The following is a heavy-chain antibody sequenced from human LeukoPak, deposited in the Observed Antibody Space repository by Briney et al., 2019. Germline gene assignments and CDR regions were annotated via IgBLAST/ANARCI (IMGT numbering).Heavy chain of an antibody. Sequence: PGGSLRLSCAASGFTFSSFAMSWVRQARGKGLEWVSSNSGSGESTYYAEYVKGRFTVSRDNSKNTLNLQLNSLRAEDTAVYYCAKDAVGQFRPYYFDCWGQGTLVTVSS. CDR2: NSGSGEST. CDR3: AKDAVGQFRPYYFDC. J-gene: IGHJ4*02. CDR1: GFTFSSFA. V-gene: IGHV3-23*01.